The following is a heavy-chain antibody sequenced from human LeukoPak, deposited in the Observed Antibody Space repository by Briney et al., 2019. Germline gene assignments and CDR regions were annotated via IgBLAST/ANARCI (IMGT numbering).Heavy chain of an antibody. CDR2: IYTSGST. Sequence: TTSETLSLTCTVSGGSISSYYWSWIRQPAGKGLEWIGRIYTSGSTNYNPSLKSRVTMSVDTSKNQFSLKLSSVTAEDTAVYYCAKFALYSNYDYFDYWGQGTLVTVSS. CDR1: GGSISSYY. D-gene: IGHD4-11*01. CDR3: AKFALYSNYDYFDY. V-gene: IGHV4-4*07. J-gene: IGHJ4*02.